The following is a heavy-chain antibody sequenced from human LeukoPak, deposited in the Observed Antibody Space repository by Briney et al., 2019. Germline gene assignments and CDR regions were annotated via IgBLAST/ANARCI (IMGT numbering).Heavy chain of an antibody. J-gene: IGHJ4*02. D-gene: IGHD3-22*01. V-gene: IGHV3-30*02. CDR3: AKVGHYYYDSSGYPDY. CDR1: GFTFSSYG. CDR2: IRYDGSNK. Sequence: PGGSLRLSCAASGFTFSSYGMHWVRQAPGKGLEWVAFIRYDGSNKYYADSVKGRFTISRDNSKNTLYLQMNSLRAEDTAVYYCAKVGHYYYDSSGYPDYWGQGTLVTVSS.